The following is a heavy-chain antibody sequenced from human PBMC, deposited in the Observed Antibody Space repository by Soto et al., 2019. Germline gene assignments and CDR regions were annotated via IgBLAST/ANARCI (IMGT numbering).Heavy chain of an antibody. Sequence: GGSLRLSCAASGFTFSSYAMSWVRQAPGKGLEWVSGISGSDGSTFYADSVKGRFTISRDNSKNTLYLQMNSLRVGDTAVYYCAKPRYTSGWYVGYWGQGTLVTVSS. D-gene: IGHD6-19*01. J-gene: IGHJ4*02. CDR3: AKPRYTSGWYVGY. V-gene: IGHV3-23*01. CDR1: GFTFSSYA. CDR2: ISGSDGST.